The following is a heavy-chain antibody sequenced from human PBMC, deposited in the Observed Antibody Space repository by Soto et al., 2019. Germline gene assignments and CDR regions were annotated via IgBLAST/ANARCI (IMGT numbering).Heavy chain of an antibody. Sequence: VGSLRLSGAASGFTFSTYWMSWVRQAPGKGLEWVANIKQDGSEKYYVDSVKGRFTISRDNAKNSLYLQMNSLRAEDTAVYYCARDDLNWNYVYWGQGTLVTVSS. CDR3: ARDDLNWNYVY. V-gene: IGHV3-7*01. CDR1: GFTFSTYW. J-gene: IGHJ4*02. D-gene: IGHD1-7*01. CDR2: IKQDGSEK.